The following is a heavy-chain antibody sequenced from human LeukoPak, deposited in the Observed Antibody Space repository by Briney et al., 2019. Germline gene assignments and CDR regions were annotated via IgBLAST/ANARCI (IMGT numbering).Heavy chain of an antibody. CDR2: INSDGSST. Sequence: PGGSLRLSCAASGFTFSSYWMHWVRQAPGKGLVWVSRINSDGSSTSYADSVKGRFTISRDNTKNTLYLQMNSLRAEDTAVYYCARDIGRGAFDYWGQGTLVTVSS. CDR1: GFTFSSYW. CDR3: ARDIGRGAFDY. V-gene: IGHV3-74*01. D-gene: IGHD3-10*01. J-gene: IGHJ4*02.